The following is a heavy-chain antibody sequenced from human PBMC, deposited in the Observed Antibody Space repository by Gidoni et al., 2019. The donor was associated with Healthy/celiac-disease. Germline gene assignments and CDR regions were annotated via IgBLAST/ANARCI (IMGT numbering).Heavy chain of an antibody. CDR1: GGAISSYY. V-gene: IGHV4-59*01. CDR2: IYYSWST. J-gene: IGHJ5*02. CDR3: ARDGSYPMNWFDP. D-gene: IGHD1-26*01. Sequence: QVQLQESGPGLVKPSETLSLTCTVSGGAISSYYWSWIRQPPGKGLAWIGYIYYSWSTNYNPSLKSRVTISVDTSKNQFSLKLSSVTAADTAVYYCARDGSYPMNWFDPWGQGTLVTVSS.